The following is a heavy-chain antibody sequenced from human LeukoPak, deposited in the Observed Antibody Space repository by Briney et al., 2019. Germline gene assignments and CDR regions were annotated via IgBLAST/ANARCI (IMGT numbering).Heavy chain of an antibody. CDR1: GYSISSGYY. Sequence: SETLSLTCTVSGYSISSGYYWGWIRQPPGKGLEWIGSIYHSGSTYYNPSLKSRVTISVDTSKNQFSLKLSSVTAADTAVYYCARDIYQLLFGAFDYWGQGTLVTVSS. V-gene: IGHV4-38-2*02. D-gene: IGHD2-2*01. J-gene: IGHJ4*02. CDR3: ARDIYQLLFGAFDY. CDR2: IYHSGST.